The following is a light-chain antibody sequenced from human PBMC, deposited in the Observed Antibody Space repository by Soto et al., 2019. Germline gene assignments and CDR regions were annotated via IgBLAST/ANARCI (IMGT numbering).Light chain of an antibody. CDR3: QQYGSSPLT. CDR2: GAS. Sequence: DIVLTQSPGTLSLSPGERATLSCRASQSVSSSYLAWYQQKPGQAPRLLIYGASSRATGISDRFSGRGSGTDFTLTISRLEPEDFAVYYCQQYGSSPLTFGQGTKVEIK. J-gene: IGKJ1*01. V-gene: IGKV3-20*01. CDR1: QSVSSSY.